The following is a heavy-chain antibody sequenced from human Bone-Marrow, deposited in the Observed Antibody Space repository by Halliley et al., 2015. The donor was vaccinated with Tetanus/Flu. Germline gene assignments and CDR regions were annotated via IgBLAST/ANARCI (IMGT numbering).Heavy chain of an antibody. CDR2: ISWNSGSV. J-gene: IGHJ4*02. CDR3: VKALGTPRSFES. V-gene: IGHV3-9*01. CDR1: GFSFDDYA. D-gene: IGHD7-27*01. Sequence: SLRLSCAASGFSFDDYAMHWVRQVPGKGLEWVSGISWNSGSVGYADSVKGRFTISRDNGENSLYLQMNSLRADDTALYYCVKALGTPRSFESWGQGTLVPVSS.